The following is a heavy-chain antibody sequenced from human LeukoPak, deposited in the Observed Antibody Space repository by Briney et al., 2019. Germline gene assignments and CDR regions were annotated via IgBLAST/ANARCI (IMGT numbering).Heavy chain of an antibody. CDR3: AKGGTIVAADHY. CDR2: MNPNSGNT. Sequence: ASVKVSCKASGYTFTSYDINWVRQATGQGLEWMGWMNPNSGNTGYAQKFQGRVTMTRNTSISTAYMELSSLRSEDTAVYYCAKGGTIVAADHYWGQGTLVTVSS. CDR1: GYTFTSYD. J-gene: IGHJ4*02. D-gene: IGHD6-13*01. V-gene: IGHV1-8*01.